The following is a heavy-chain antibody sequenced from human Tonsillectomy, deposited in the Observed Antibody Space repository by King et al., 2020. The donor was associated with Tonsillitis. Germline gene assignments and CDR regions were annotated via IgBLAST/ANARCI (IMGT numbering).Heavy chain of an antibody. CDR1: VGSISSGNYY. V-gene: IGHV4-31*03. D-gene: IGHD3-10*01. J-gene: IGHJ4*02. CDR2: IYYSGRT. CDR3: AREARVTMVRGPIDY. Sequence: VQLQESGPGLVKPSQTLSLTCTVSVGSISSGNYYWTWFRQNPGKGLEWIGYIYYSGRTYYNPSLKSRVTISVDTSKNQFSLKLSSVTAADTAVYYCAREARVTMVRGPIDYWGQGTLVTVSS.